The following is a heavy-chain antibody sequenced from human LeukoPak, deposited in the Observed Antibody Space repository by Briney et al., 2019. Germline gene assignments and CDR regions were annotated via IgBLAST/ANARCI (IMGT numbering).Heavy chain of an antibody. CDR3: ARRGYSYGFGGGDY. CDR1: GGSISSYY. V-gene: IGHV4-39*01. Sequence: PSESLSLTCTVSGGSISSYYWGWIRQPPGKGLEWIGRIYSSGSTYYNPSLMSGVTISVYTSKDQIALKLSCVTAADTAVYYCARRGYSYGFGGGDYWGQGTLVTVSS. CDR2: IYSSGST. D-gene: IGHD5-18*01. J-gene: IGHJ4*02.